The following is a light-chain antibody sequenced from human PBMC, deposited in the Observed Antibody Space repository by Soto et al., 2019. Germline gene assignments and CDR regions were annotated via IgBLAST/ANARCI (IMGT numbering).Light chain of an antibody. CDR3: QQYNSYSPKT. J-gene: IGKJ1*01. CDR1: QSISSW. CDR2: DAS. Sequence: DMHMNQYPSTLSASVGDRVTITCRASQSISSWLAWYQQKPGKAPKLLIYDASSLESGVPSRFSGSGSGTEFTLTISSLQPDDFATYYCQQYNSYSPKTFGQGTNVDIK. V-gene: IGKV1-5*01.